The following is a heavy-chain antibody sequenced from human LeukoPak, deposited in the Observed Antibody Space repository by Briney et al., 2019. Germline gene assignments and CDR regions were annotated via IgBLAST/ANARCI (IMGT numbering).Heavy chain of an antibody. Sequence: PWASVKVSCKASGGTFSSYAISWVRQAPGQGLEWMGGIIPIFGTANYAQKFQGRVTITADESTSTAYMELSSLRSEDPAVYYRARGGPKYSSSYHWFDPWGQGTLVTVSS. J-gene: IGHJ5*02. CDR1: GGTFSSYA. CDR2: IIPIFGTA. V-gene: IGHV1-69*13. CDR3: ARGGPKYSSSYHWFDP. D-gene: IGHD6-6*01.